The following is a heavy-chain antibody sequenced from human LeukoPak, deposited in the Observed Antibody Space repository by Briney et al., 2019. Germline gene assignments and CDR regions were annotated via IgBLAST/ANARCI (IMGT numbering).Heavy chain of an antibody. CDR1: GGSISSGSYY. CDR3: AREAAQYYYDSSGYPNWFDP. Sequence: SQTLSLTCTVSGGSISSGSYYWSWIRQPAGKGQEWIGRIYISGSTNYNPSLKSRVTISVDTSKNQFSLKLSSVTAADTAVYYCAREAAQYYYDSSGYPNWFDPWGQGTLVTVSS. J-gene: IGHJ5*02. CDR2: IYISGST. V-gene: IGHV4-61*02. D-gene: IGHD3-22*01.